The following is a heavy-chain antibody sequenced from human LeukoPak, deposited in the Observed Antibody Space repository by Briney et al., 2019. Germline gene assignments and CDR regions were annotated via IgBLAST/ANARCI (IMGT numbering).Heavy chain of an antibody. D-gene: IGHD3-3*01. CDR1: GFTFSSYS. J-gene: IGHJ4*02. CDR3: ARAEWLFAPDY. V-gene: IGHV3-21*01. Sequence: SGGSLRLSCAASGFTFSSYSMNWVRQAPGKGLEWVPSISSSSSYIYYADSVKGRFTISRDNAKNSLYLQMNSLRAEDTAVYYCARAEWLFAPDYWGQGTLVTVSS. CDR2: ISSSSSYI.